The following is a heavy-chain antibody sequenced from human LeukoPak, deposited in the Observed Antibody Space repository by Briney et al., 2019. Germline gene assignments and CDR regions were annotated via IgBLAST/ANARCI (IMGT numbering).Heavy chain of an antibody. V-gene: IGHV4-59*01. CDR1: GGSISSYY. Sequence: SETLSLTCTVSGGSISSYYWSWIRQPPGKGLEWIGYIYYSGSTNYNPSLKSRVTISVDTSKNQFSLKLSSVTAADTAVYYCARDYNPYSSSFFDIWGQGTMVSVSS. D-gene: IGHD6-13*01. CDR3: ARDYNPYSSSFFDI. CDR2: IYYSGST. J-gene: IGHJ3*02.